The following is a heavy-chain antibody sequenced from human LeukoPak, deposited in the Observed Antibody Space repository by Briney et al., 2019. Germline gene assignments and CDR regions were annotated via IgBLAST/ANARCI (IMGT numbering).Heavy chain of an antibody. Sequence: GGSLRLSCAASGFTFDDYAMHWVRQAPGEGLEWVSGISWNSGSIGYADSVKGRFTISRDNAKNSLYLQMNSLRAEDTALYYCVGAADSTAMVNYYYYGMDVWGQGTTVTVSS. CDR3: VGAADSTAMVNYYYYGMDV. J-gene: IGHJ6*02. V-gene: IGHV3-9*01. CDR1: GFTFDDYA. CDR2: ISWNSGSI. D-gene: IGHD5-18*01.